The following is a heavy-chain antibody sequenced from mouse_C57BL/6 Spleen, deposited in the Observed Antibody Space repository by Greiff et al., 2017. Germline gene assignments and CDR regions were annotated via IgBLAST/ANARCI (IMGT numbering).Heavy chain of an antibody. J-gene: IGHJ3*01. CDR3: ARGGLDQAWFAY. CDR1: GYTFTSYW. V-gene: IGHV1-61*01. Sequence: QVQLQQPGAELVRPGSSVKLSCKASGYTFTSYWLDWVKQRPGQGLAWIGNIYPSDSETPYNQKFKEKATLTVDKTSSTAYMQVSSLTSDDSAVYYCARGGLDQAWFAYWVQGTLGTVSA. D-gene: IGHD3-3*01. CDR2: IYPSDSET.